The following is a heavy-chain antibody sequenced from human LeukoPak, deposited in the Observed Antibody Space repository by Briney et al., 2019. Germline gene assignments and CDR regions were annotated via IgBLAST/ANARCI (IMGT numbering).Heavy chain of an antibody. CDR3: ARGGSSGNDYSSFDI. CDR1: GFTFSSYA. D-gene: IGHD5-12*01. J-gene: IGHJ3*02. CDR2: ISGSGGST. Sequence: PGGSLRLSCAASGFTFSSYAMSWVRQAPGKGLDWVSAISGSGGSTLYADSVKGRFTISRHNSKNTLYLQVNSLRAEDTAVYFCARGGSSGNDYSSFDIWGQGTMVTVSS. V-gene: IGHV3-23*01.